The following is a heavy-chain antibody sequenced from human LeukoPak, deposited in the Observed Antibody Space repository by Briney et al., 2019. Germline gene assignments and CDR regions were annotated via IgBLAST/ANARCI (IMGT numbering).Heavy chain of an antibody. Sequence: AGGSLRLSCAASGLTFHNTWMHWIRQAPGKGLVWVSRIISDGITTTYADSVKGRFTISRDNAKNTLYLQMNSLRAEDTAVYYCAADGEYAFLVWGQGTIVPVSS. CDR2: IISDGITT. V-gene: IGHV3-74*01. CDR1: GLTFHNTW. D-gene: IGHD2/OR15-2a*01. CDR3: AADGEYAFLV. J-gene: IGHJ3*01.